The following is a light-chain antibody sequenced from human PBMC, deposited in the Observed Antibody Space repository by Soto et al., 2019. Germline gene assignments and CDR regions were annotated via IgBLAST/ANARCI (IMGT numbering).Light chain of an antibody. J-gene: IGKJ1*01. CDR2: GAS. Sequence: EIVMTQSPATLSVSPGERATLSCRASQSVSSNLAWYQQKPGQAHRLLIYGASTRATGIPARFSGSGSGTEFTLTISSLQSEDFAVYYCQQYNNWPSTFDQGTKVEIK. CDR3: QQYNNWPST. CDR1: QSVSSN. V-gene: IGKV3-15*01.